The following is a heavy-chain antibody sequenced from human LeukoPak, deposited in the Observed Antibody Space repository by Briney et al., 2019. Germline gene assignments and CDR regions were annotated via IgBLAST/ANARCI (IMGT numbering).Heavy chain of an antibody. CDR1: GFTFSSYA. CDR3: AREPIAADTNYYYYYGMDV. J-gene: IGHJ6*02. D-gene: IGHD6-13*01. V-gene: IGHV3-33*08. Sequence: GGSLRLSCAASGFTFSSYAMHWVRQAPGKGLEWVAVIWYDGSNKYYADSVKSRFTISRDNSKNTLYLQMNSLRAEDTAVYYCAREPIAADTNYYYYYGMDVWGQGTTVTVSS. CDR2: IWYDGSNK.